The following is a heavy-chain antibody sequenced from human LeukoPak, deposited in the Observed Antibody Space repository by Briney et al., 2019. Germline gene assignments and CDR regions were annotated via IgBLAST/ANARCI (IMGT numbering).Heavy chain of an antibody. D-gene: IGHD3-3*01. CDR1: GFTFSSYA. J-gene: IGHJ5*02. Sequence: GGSLRLSCAASGFTFSSYAMSWVRQAPGKGLEWVSAISGSGGSTYYADSVKGRFTISRDNSKNTLYLQMNSLRAEDTAVYYCAKDLYDIWKLADWFDPWGQGTLVTVSS. CDR3: AKDLYDIWKLADWFDP. V-gene: IGHV3-23*01. CDR2: ISGSGGST.